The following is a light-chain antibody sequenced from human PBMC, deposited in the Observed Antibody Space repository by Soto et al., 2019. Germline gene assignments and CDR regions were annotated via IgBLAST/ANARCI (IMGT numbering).Light chain of an antibody. J-gene: IGKJ1*01. CDR2: LGS. V-gene: IGKV2-28*01. CDR3: QQRYSWLRV. Sequence: DIVMTPSPLSLPVTPGEPASISCRSSPSLLHSNGYNYLDWYLQKPGQSPQLLIYLGSNRASGVPARFSGSGSGTDFTLTISSLESDDVAIYYCQQRYSWLRVFGPGTKVDIK. CDR1: PSLLHSNGYNY.